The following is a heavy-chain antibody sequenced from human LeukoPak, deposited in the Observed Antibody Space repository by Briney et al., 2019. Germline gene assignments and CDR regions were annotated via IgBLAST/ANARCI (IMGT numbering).Heavy chain of an antibody. V-gene: IGHV3-7*01. CDR2: IKQDGSEK. J-gene: IGHJ4*02. CDR3: ARDTGGGYSCYDC. D-gene: IGHD5-18*01. CDR1: GFTFSRYW. Sequence: GGSLRLSCAASGFTFSRYWMTWIRQAPGKGLEWVANIKQDGSEKYYVDSVKGRSTISRDNAKNSLYLQMNSLRAEDSAVYYCARDTGGGYSCYDCWGQGTLVTVSS.